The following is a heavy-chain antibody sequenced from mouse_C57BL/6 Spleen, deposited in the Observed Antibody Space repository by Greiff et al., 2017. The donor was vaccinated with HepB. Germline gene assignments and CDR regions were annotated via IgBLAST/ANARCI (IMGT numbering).Heavy chain of an antibody. D-gene: IGHD1-1*01. Sequence: VQLQQSGPELVKPGASVKIPCKASGYTFTDYNMDWVKQSHGKSLEWIGDINPNNGGTIYNQKFKGKATLTVDKSSSTAYMELRSLTSEDTAVYYCARAPLTTVVATRYFDVWGTGTTVTVSS. CDR3: ARAPLTTVVATRYFDV. CDR1: GYTFTDYN. CDR2: INPNNGGT. V-gene: IGHV1-18*01. J-gene: IGHJ1*03.